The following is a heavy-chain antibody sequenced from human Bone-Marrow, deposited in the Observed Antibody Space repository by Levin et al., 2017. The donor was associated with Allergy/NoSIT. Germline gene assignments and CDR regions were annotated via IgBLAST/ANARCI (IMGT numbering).Heavy chain of an antibody. Sequence: TGESLKISCKGSGYIFTDYWIAWVRQMPGKGLEWMGTVFPSDSDTTYSPSFQGQVTISVDKSINTAYLHWRRLNVSDSAIYFCARDMGQFGMPRNWLDPWGQGTPVTVSS. CDR3: ARDMGQFGMPRNWLDP. D-gene: IGHD3-16*01. J-gene: IGHJ5*02. V-gene: IGHV5-51*01. CDR2: VFPSDSDT. CDR1: GYIFTDYW.